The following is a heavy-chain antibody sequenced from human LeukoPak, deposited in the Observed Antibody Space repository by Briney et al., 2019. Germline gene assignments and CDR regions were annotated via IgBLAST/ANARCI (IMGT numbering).Heavy chain of an antibody. Sequence: GASVKVSCKATGYTFTGYYIHWVRQAPGQGLEWMGWINSDSGKTDYAQKFRVWVTMTRDTSISTAYMELSRLTPDDTAVYYCTRGSPIGAVGKTPFDYWGQGALVTVSS. V-gene: IGHV1-2*04. CDR3: TRGSPIGAVGKTPFDY. D-gene: IGHD6-13*01. CDR2: INSDSGKT. J-gene: IGHJ4*02. CDR1: GYTFTGYY.